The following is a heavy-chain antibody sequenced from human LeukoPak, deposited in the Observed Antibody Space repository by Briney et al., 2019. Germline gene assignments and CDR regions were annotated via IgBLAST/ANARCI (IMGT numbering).Heavy chain of an antibody. Sequence: SETLSLTCTVSGGSISSYYWSWIRQPPGKGLEWIGYVYYSGGTNYNPSLKSRVTISVDTSKNQFSLKLTSVTAADTAVYYCARGQRGFPYWGQGTLVTVSS. CDR1: GGSISSYY. V-gene: IGHV4-59*01. CDR3: ARGQRGFPY. CDR2: VYYSGGT. J-gene: IGHJ4*02. D-gene: IGHD5-12*01.